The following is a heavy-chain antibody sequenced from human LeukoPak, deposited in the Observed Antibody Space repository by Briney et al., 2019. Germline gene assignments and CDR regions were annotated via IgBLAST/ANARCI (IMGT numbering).Heavy chain of an antibody. Sequence: GGSLRLSCAASGFTFSNYALSWVRQAPGKGLEWVSIIGSTGGTYYAGSVKGRFTISRDNSKNTLYLQMDSLRADDTAVYYCARRSDGESYYMDYWGKGTTVTVSS. CDR2: IGSTGGT. D-gene: IGHD2-15*01. J-gene: IGHJ6*03. CDR1: GFTFSNYA. CDR3: ARRSDGESYYMDY. V-gene: IGHV3-23*01.